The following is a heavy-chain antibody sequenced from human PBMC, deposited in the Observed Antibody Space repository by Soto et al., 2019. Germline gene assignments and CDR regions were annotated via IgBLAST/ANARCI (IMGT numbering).Heavy chain of an antibody. CDR2: ISGSGGST. CDR1: GFTFSSYA. CDR3: AKALSGSYQTHYCYYGMDV. Sequence: GSLRLSCAASGFTFSSYAMSWVRQAPGKVLEWVSAISGSGGSTYYADSVKGRFTISRDNSKNTLYLQMNSLRAEDTAVYYCAKALSGSYQTHYCYYGMDVWGQGXTVTVYS. J-gene: IGHJ6*02. D-gene: IGHD1-26*01. V-gene: IGHV3-23*01.